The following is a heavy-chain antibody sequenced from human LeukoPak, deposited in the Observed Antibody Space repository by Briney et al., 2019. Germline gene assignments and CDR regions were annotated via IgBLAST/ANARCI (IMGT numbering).Heavy chain of an antibody. D-gene: IGHD3/OR15-3a*01. CDR3: ARQTGSGLFILP. V-gene: IGHV4-61*02. J-gene: IGHJ4*02. CDR1: GDSISSGDYY. Sequence: PSQTLSLTCTVSGDSISSGDYYWSWIRQPAGKGLEWIGRISSSGSTNYNPSLKSRVTISVDTSKNQFSLKLSSVTAADTAVYYCARQTGSGLFILPGGQGTLVTVSS. CDR2: ISSSGST.